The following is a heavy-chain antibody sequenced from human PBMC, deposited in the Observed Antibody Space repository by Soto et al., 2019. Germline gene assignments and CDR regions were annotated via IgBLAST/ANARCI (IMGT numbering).Heavy chain of an antibody. J-gene: IGHJ4*02. V-gene: IGHV4-59*01. CDR3: AREGRSSSSWGLVYFDY. D-gene: IGHD6-6*01. CDR2: IYYSGST. Sequence: QVQLQESGPGLVKPSETLSLTCTVSGGSISSYYWSWIRQPPGKGLEWIGYIYYSGSTNYNPSLKSRVTISVDTSKNQFSLKLSSVTAADTAVYYCAREGRSSSSWGLVYFDYWGQGTLVTVSS. CDR1: GGSISSYY.